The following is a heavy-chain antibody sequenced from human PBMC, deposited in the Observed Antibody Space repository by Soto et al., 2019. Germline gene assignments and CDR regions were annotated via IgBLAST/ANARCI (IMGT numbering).Heavy chain of an antibody. CDR3: ARETDHGDRYNFYYAMDV. CDR1: GDSMSSSY. D-gene: IGHD4-17*01. J-gene: IGHJ6*02. Sequence: SETLSLTCTVSGDSMSSSYWSWIRQPAGKGLEWVGRLYPSGSTNYDPSLRSRVTMSVDTSKNQFSLRLSSVTAAGTAVYYCARETDHGDRYNFYYAMDVWGQGTTVTVSS. V-gene: IGHV4-4*07. CDR2: LYPSGST.